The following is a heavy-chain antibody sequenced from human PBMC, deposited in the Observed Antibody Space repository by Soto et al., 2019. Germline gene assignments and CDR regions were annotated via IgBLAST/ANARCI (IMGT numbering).Heavy chain of an antibody. D-gene: IGHD6-19*01. Sequence: QLQLQESGSGLVKPSQTLSLTCAVSGGSISSGGYSWSWIRQPPGKALEWIGYIYHSGSTYYNPTLKSRVTTSVDRAKNQFSLKPSSVTAADTAVYYCARAGGLGAVAADYWGQGTLVTVSS. CDR1: GGSISSGGYS. J-gene: IGHJ4*02. V-gene: IGHV4-30-2*01. CDR3: ARAGGLGAVAADY. CDR2: IYHSGST.